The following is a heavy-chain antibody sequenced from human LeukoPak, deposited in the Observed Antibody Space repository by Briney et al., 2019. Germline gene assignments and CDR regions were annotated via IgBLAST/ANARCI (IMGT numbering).Heavy chain of an antibody. CDR1: GYTFTGYY. Sequence: ASVTVSCKASGYTFTGYYMHWVRQAPGQGLEWMGWINPNSGDTNYAQKFQGRVTMTRHTSISTAYMELSRLRSDDTAVYYCARDLHGSGSNWFDPWGQGTLVTVSS. D-gene: IGHD3-10*01. CDR2: INPNSGDT. J-gene: IGHJ5*02. CDR3: ARDLHGSGSNWFDP. V-gene: IGHV1-2*02.